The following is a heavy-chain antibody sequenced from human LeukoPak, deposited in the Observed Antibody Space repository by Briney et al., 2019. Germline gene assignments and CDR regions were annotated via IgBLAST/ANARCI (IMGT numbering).Heavy chain of an antibody. CDR3: ATGVVMDV. D-gene: IGHD2-15*01. CDR1: GYTFTSYG. V-gene: IGHV1-24*01. J-gene: IGHJ6*03. Sequence: ASVRVSCKASGYTFTSYGISWVRQAPGQGLEWMGGFDPEDGETIYAQKFQGRVTMTEDTSTDTAHMELSSLRSEDTAVYYCATGVVMDVWGKGTTVTVSS. CDR2: FDPEDGET.